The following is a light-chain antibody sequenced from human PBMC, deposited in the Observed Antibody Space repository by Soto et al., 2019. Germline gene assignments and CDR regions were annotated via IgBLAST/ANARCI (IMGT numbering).Light chain of an antibody. CDR1: QGISNC. CDR3: QQANSRLGT. CDR2: GAS. Sequence: DIQMTQSPSSLSVSAGDRVTISCRASQGISNCIAWYQQKLGKAPSLLIHGASSMQTGIPSRFSGSGYGTDFLLTISSLQSEDFAIYYCQQANSRLGTFGAGTKVDIK. J-gene: IGKJ3*01. V-gene: IGKV1-12*01.